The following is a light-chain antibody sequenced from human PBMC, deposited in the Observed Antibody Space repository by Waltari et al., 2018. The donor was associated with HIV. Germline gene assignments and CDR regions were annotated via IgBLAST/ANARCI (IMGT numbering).Light chain of an antibody. CDR2: HAS. V-gene: IGKV3-11*01. J-gene: IGKJ2*03. CDR1: QSVGSY. Sequence: EIVLTQSPATLSLSPGERPTLSCRASQSVGSYLAWYQQKPGQAPRLLIYHASNSATGIPARFSGSGSGTDFTLNISSLEPEAFAVYYCQQRTNWPPYSFGQGTTLEIK. CDR3: QQRTNWPPYS.